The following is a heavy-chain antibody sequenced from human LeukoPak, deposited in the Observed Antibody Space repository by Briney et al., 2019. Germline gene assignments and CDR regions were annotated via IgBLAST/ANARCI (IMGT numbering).Heavy chain of an antibody. Sequence: SLRLSRAASGFTFDDYAMHWVRQAPGKGLEWVSGISWNSGSIGYADSVKGRFTISRDNAKNTLYLQMNSLRAEDTAVYYCARDGPPATFDPWGQGTLVTVSS. D-gene: IGHD2-2*01. J-gene: IGHJ5*02. CDR3: ARDGPPATFDP. V-gene: IGHV3-9*01. CDR1: GFTFDDYA. CDR2: ISWNSGSI.